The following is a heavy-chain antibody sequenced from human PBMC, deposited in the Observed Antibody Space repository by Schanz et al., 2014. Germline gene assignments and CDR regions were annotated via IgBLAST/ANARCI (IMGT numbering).Heavy chain of an antibody. J-gene: IGHJ3*02. CDR3: ARKMKLGVYGGKGHDSLDI. CDR1: GFTFSSYA. Sequence: EVHLLDSGGGLVQPGGSLRLSCAASGFTFSSYAMSWVRQAPGKGLEWVSSISSGGNPYYANSVKGRFTISRDNAKNTLYLQMNTLRAEDTAVYYCARKMKLGVYGGKGHDSLDIWGQGTMVTVSS. CDR2: ISSGGNP. V-gene: IGHV3-23*01. D-gene: IGHD4-17*01.